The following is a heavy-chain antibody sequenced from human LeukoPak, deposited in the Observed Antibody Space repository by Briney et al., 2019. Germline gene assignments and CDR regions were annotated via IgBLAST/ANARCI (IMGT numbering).Heavy chain of an antibody. CDR1: GYSFTSYW. CDR3: ARLYYYDSSGYYVFDY. D-gene: IGHD3-22*01. J-gene: IGHJ4*02. V-gene: IGHV5-51*01. Sequence: GESLKISCKGSGYSFTSYWIGWVRQMPGKGLEWMEIIYPGDSDTRYSPSFQGQVTISADKSISTAYLQWSSLKASDTAMYYCARLYYYDSSGYYVFDYWGQGTLVTVSS. CDR2: IYPGDSDT.